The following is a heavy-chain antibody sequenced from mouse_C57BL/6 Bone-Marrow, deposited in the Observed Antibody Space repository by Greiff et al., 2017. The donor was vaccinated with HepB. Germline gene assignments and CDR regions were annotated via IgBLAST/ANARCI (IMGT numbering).Heavy chain of an antibody. D-gene: IGHD1-1*01. CDR3: ARGDTVVAKDWYFDV. CDR2: IYPRSGNT. V-gene: IGHV1-81*01. J-gene: IGHJ1*03. Sequence: QVQLKQSGAELARPGASVKLSCKASGYTFTSYGISWVKQRTGQGLEWIGEIYPRSGNTYYNEKFKGKATLTADKSSSTAYMELRSLTSEDSAVYFCARGDTVVAKDWYFDVWGTGTTVTVSS. CDR1: GYTFTSYG.